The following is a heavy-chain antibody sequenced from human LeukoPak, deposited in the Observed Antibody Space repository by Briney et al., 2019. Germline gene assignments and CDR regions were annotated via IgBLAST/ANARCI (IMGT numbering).Heavy chain of an antibody. V-gene: IGHV3-7*03. J-gene: IGHJ4*02. CDR1: GFTFSGYW. CDR3: AKVYPNYYDSSGYEDY. Sequence: PGGSLRLSCADSGFTFSGYWMNWVRQAPGKGLEWVANINQNGGEKYYVDSVKGRFTISRDNGKNSLYLQMNSLRAEDTAVYYCAKVYPNYYDSSGYEDYWGQGTLVTVSS. D-gene: IGHD3-22*01. CDR2: INQNGGEK.